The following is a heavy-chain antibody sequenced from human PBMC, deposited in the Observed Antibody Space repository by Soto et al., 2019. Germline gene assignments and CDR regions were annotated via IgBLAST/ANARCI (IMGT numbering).Heavy chain of an antibody. CDR1: GGTFSNYA. V-gene: IGHV1-69*13. CDR2: VTPKLATA. Sequence: GASVKVSCKASGGTFSNYAINWVRQAPGLGLEWMGQVTPKLATAKHAQKFQGRVTITADESASTAYMYVSSLRSEDTAVYFCARRRDGYNSAFDIWGQGTLVTVS. J-gene: IGHJ3*02. CDR3: ARRRDGYNSAFDI. D-gene: IGHD5-12*01.